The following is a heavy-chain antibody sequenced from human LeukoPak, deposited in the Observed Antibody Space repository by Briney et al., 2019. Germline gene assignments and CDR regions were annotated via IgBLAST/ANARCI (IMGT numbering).Heavy chain of an antibody. D-gene: IGHD1-26*01. CDR2: INAGNGNT. J-gene: IGHJ4*02. CDR1: GYTFTSYA. CDR3: AKDGPGASPFDY. V-gene: IGHV1-3*01. Sequence: ASVKVSCKASGYTFTSYAMHWVRQAPGQRLEWMGWINAGNGNTKYSQKFQGRVTITRDTSASTAYMELSSLRSEDTAVYYCAKDGPGASPFDYWGQGTLVTVSS.